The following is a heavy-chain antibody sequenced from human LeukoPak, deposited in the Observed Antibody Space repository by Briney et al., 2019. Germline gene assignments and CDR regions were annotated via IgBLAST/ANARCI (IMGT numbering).Heavy chain of an antibody. V-gene: IGHV3-23*01. J-gene: IGHJ4*02. CDR1: GFTFSNYA. Sequence: GGSLRLSCAAPGFTFSNYAMSWVRQAPGKGLEWVSAISGSGGSTYYADSVMGRFTISRDNSKNTLYLQMNSLRAEDTAVYYCAKDDTRAYYYDSSGYYLVDYWGQGTLVTVSS. D-gene: IGHD3-22*01. CDR2: ISGSGGST. CDR3: AKDDTRAYYYDSSGYYLVDY.